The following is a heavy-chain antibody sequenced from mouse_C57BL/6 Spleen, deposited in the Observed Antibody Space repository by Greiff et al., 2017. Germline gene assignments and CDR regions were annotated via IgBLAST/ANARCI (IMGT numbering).Heavy chain of an antibody. V-gene: IGHV1-69*01. D-gene: IGHD2-1*01. Sequence: QVQLQQPGAELVMPGASVKLSCKASGYTFTSYWMHWVKQRPGQGLEWIGEIDPSDSYTNYNQKFKGKSTLTVDKSSSTAYMQLSSLTSEDSAVYYCARGWIYYGIRLYFDVWGTGTTVTVST. CDR3: ARGWIYYGIRLYFDV. CDR2: IDPSDSYT. J-gene: IGHJ1*03. CDR1: GYTFTSYW.